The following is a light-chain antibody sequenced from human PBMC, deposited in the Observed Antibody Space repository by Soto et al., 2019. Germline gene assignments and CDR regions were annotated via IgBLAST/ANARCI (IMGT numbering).Light chain of an antibody. CDR3: QQYNNWPPWT. CDR2: GAS. V-gene: IGKV3-15*01. CDR1: QSVSSN. J-gene: IGKJ1*01. Sequence: EMVMTQSPATLSVSPVERATLSCRASQSVSSNLAWYQQKPGQAPRLLIYGASTRATGIPARFSGSGSGTEFTLTISSLQSEDFAVYYCQQYNNWPPWTCGQGTKVDIK.